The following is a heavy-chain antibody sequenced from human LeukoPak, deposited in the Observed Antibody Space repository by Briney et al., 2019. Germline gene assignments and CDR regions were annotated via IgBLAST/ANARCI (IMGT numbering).Heavy chain of an antibody. Sequence: GGSLRLSCAASGFTFSSYAMSWVRQPPGKGLEWGSAISGSGGSTYYADSVKGRFTISRDNSKNTLYLQMNSLRAEDTAVYYCAKDRGKWLVPGFDYWGQGTLVTVSS. CDR2: ISGSGGST. D-gene: IGHD6-19*01. V-gene: IGHV3-23*01. CDR1: GFTFSSYA. J-gene: IGHJ4*02. CDR3: AKDRGKWLVPGFDY.